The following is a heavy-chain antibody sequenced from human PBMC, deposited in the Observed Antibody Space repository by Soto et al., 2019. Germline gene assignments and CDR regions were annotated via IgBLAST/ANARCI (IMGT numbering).Heavy chain of an antibody. Sequence: QVQLVQSGAEVKKPGSSVKVSCKASGGTFSSYTISWVRQAPGQGLEWMGRIIPILGIANYAQKFQGRVTITADKSTRTAYMELSSLRSEDTAVYYCAMYYYGSGSYPYYFDYWGQGTLVTVSS. D-gene: IGHD3-10*01. CDR3: AMYYYGSGSYPYYFDY. J-gene: IGHJ4*02. CDR2: IIPILGIA. CDR1: GGTFSSYT. V-gene: IGHV1-69*02.